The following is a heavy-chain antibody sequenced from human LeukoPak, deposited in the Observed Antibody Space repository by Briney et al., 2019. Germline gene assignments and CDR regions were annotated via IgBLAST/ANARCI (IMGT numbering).Heavy chain of an antibody. J-gene: IGHJ4*02. CDR3: SRGRLDTAMVTYCDY. CDR2: INTDGSTT. Sequence: GGSLRLSCAASGFTFSSYWMHWIRQAPGKGLVWVSRINTDGSTTTYADSVKGRFTISRDHAKNTLYLQMNSHRAVYTAVYYSSRGRLDTAMVTYCDYWGQGTLVTVSS. D-gene: IGHD5-18*01. V-gene: IGHV3-74*01. CDR1: GFTFSSYW.